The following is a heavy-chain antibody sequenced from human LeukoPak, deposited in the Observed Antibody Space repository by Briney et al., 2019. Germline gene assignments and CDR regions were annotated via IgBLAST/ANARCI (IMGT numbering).Heavy chain of an antibody. CDR2: IFPSGGEI. D-gene: IGHD3-10*01. CDR1: GFTFSTFA. CDR3: ARSGWFGELLRAFDI. V-gene: IGHV3-23*01. Sequence: GGSLRLSCTASGFTFSTFAMIWVRQPPGKGLEWVSSIFPSGGEIHYADSVRGRFTISRDNSKSTLSLQMNSLRAEDTAIYYCARSGWFGELLRAFDIWGQGTMVTVSS. J-gene: IGHJ3*02.